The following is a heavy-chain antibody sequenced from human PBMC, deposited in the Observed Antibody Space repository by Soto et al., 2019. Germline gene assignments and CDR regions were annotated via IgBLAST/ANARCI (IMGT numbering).Heavy chain of an antibody. D-gene: IGHD6-6*01. Sequence: QVQLLQSGAEVKKPGASVKVSCKASGYTFTNYGITWVRQAPGQGLEWMGWISAYNGDTHYTQRLQGRVTMTTDTSASTAYMELRGLRSHDTAVYYCARVRQLVRYFYYYMDVWGKGTTVTVSS. J-gene: IGHJ6*03. CDR3: ARVRQLVRYFYYYMDV. CDR1: GYTFTNYG. V-gene: IGHV1-18*01. CDR2: ISAYNGDT.